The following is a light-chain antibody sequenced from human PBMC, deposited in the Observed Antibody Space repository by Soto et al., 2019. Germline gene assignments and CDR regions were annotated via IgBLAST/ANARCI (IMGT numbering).Light chain of an antibody. Sequence: EIVMTQSPATLSVSPGERVTLSCRASQSVTTNLVWYQQRPGQAPRLVIYGGSTRATGDPGRFSGSGSGKEFTPTNSNVQSEDLGFYYCQQYHNWPYTFGQGTKLEIK. CDR1: QSVTTN. V-gene: IGKV3-15*01. J-gene: IGKJ2*01. CDR2: GGS. CDR3: QQYHNWPYT.